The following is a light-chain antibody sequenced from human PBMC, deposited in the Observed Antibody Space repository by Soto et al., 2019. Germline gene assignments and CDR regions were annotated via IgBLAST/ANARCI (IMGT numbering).Light chain of an antibody. CDR2: DTN. J-gene: IGLJ2*01. Sequence: QAVVTQEPSLTVSPGGTVTLTCASTTGAVTSGHYPYWFQQKPGQAPRTLIYDTNNKHSWAPARFSGSLLGGNAALTLSGAQPEDEAEYYCLLTFGDVRVFGGGTSSPS. CDR1: TGAVTSGHY. CDR3: LLTFGDVRV. V-gene: IGLV7-46*01.